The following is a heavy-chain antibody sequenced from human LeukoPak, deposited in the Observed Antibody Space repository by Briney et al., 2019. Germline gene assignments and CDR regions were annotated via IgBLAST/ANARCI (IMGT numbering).Heavy chain of an antibody. J-gene: IGHJ3*02. D-gene: IGHD6-6*01. Sequence: TLSLTCTVSGGSISSGSYYWSWIRQPAGKGLEWIGRIYTSGSTNYNPSLKSRVTISVDTCKNQFSLKLSSVTAADTAVYYCARVLGEQLVRDDAFDIWGQGTMVTVSS. CDR1: GGSISSGSYY. CDR3: ARVLGEQLVRDDAFDI. CDR2: IYTSGST. V-gene: IGHV4-61*02.